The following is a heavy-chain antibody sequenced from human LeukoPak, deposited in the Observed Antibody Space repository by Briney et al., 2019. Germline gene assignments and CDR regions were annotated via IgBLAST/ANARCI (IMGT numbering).Heavy chain of an antibody. Sequence: QTSETLSLXCTVSGYSTSTNYYWAWILQSPGTGLAWIGSVYHNGETYYNPSLKSRVIISVDTSKNEFSLRLTSVTAADTAVYYCVTPRSWELSDMAVWGKGTTVIVSS. CDR1: GYSTSTNYY. V-gene: IGHV4-38-2*02. CDR3: VTPRSWELSDMAV. J-gene: IGHJ6*03. CDR2: VYHNGET. D-gene: IGHD1-26*01.